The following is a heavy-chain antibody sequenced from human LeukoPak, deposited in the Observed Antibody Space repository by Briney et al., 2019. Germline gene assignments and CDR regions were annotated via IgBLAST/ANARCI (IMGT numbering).Heavy chain of an antibody. CDR2: INHSGSS. CDR3: ARKVRNGYDDY. Sequence: SETLSLTCAVYGGSFRGYYWSWIRQPPGKGLEWIGEINHSGSSNYNPSLKSRVTISVDTSKNQFSLKVSSVTAAGTAVYYCARKVRNGYDDYWGQGTLVTVSS. D-gene: IGHD5-18*01. V-gene: IGHV4-34*01. J-gene: IGHJ4*02. CDR1: GGSFRGYY.